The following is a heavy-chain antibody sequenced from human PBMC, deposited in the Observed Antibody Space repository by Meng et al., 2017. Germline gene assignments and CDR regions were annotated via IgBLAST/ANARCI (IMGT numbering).Heavy chain of an antibody. D-gene: IGHD6-13*01. V-gene: IGHV1-2*06. CDR1: GYTFTGYY. CDR2: INPNSGGT. Sequence: ASVKVSCKASGYTFTGYYMHWVRQAPGQGLEWMGRINPNSGGTNYAQKFQGRVTMTRDTSISTAYMELSRLRSDDTAVYYCARIAAAGTPAYYYYGMDVWGQGTTVTSP. J-gene: IGHJ6*02. CDR3: ARIAAAGTPAYYYYGMDV.